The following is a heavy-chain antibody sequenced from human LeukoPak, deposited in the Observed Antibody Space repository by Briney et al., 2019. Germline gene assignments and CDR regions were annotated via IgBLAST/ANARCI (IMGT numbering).Heavy chain of an antibody. CDR2: ISGSGGST. V-gene: IGHV3-23*01. CDR3: ARGCLSSTSCSYDY. Sequence: PGGSLRLSCAASGFTFSSYAMSWVRQAPGKGLEWVSAISGSGGSTYYADSVKGRFTISRDNSKNTLYLQMNSLRAEDTAVYYCARGCLSSTSCSYDYWGQGTLVTVSS. D-gene: IGHD2-2*01. J-gene: IGHJ4*02. CDR1: GFTFSSYA.